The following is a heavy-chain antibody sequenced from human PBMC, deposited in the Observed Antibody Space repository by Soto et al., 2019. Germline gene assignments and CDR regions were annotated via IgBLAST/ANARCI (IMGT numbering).Heavy chain of an antibody. CDR1: GYTFSDYY. CDR3: ARDRSGLHGADY. J-gene: IGHJ4*02. Sequence: ASVKVSCKTSGYTFSDYYMHWVRQAPGQGLEWMGWISPNSGGTNYAQKFQGRVTMTRDTSIRTVYMELSRLRYDDTAVYYCARDRSGLHGADYWGQGALVTV. V-gene: IGHV1-2*02. CDR2: ISPNSGGT. D-gene: IGHD6-19*01.